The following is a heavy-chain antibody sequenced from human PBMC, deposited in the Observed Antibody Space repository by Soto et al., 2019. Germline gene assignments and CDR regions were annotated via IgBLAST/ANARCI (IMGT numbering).Heavy chain of an antibody. Sequence: GASVKVSCKASGYTFTNYGISWVRQAPGQGLEWMGWINVYNGNTKYAQKVQGRVTMTTDTSTSTAYMELWSLRSDDTAVYYCARGVGSGSYYNQYNWFDPWGQGTLVTVS. J-gene: IGHJ5*02. V-gene: IGHV1-18*01. D-gene: IGHD3-10*01. CDR1: GYTFTNYG. CDR2: INVYNGNT. CDR3: ARGVGSGSYYNQYNWFDP.